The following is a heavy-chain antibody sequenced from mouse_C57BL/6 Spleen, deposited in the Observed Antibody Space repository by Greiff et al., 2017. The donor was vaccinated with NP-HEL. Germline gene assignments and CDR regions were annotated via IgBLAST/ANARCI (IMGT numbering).Heavy chain of an antibody. V-gene: IGHV5-6*01. J-gene: IGHJ4*01. CDR2: ISSGGSYT. Sequence: EVQLQQSGGDLVKPGGSLKLSCAASGFTFSSYGMSWVRQTPDKRLEWVATISSGGSYTYYPDSVKGRFTISRDNAKNTLYLQMSSLKSEDTAMYYCARHDPMDYWGQGTSVTVSS. CDR3: ARHDPMDY. CDR1: GFTFSSYG.